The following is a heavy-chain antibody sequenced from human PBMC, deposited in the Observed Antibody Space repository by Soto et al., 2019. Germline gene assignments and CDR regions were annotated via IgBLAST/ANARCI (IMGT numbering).Heavy chain of an antibody. CDR2: ISASTSSI. J-gene: IGHJ4*02. V-gene: IGHV3-48*01. CDR3: VRGNYEKSIDY. D-gene: IGHD3-22*01. Sequence: GGSLRLSCAASGFTFSSYSMNWVRQAPGKGLDWISYISASTSSIYYADSVQGRFTISRDNAKNSLYLQMNSLRAEDSAIYYCVRGNYEKSIDYWGQGTLVTV. CDR1: GFTFSSYS.